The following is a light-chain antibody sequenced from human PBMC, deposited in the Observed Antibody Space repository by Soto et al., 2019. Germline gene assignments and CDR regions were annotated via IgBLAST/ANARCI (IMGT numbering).Light chain of an antibody. CDR3: QKYGSSPQT. CDR1: QSVSSSY. Sequence: EIVLTQSPGTLSLSPGERATLSCSASQSVSSSYLAWDQQKPGQDPRLLISGASSRATGIPDRFSGSGSGTDLPLTISRLEPEDFAVYYCQKYGSSPQTFGQGTKVEIQ. J-gene: IGKJ1*01. CDR2: GAS. V-gene: IGKV3-20*01.